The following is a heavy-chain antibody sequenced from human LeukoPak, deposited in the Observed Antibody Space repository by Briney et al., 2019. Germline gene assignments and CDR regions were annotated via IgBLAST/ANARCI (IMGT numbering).Heavy chain of an antibody. V-gene: IGHV4-39*07. J-gene: IGHJ4*02. CDR3: ARDGGTVTTWGEFDY. CDR1: GGSISSSSYY. Sequence: SETLSLTCTVSGGSISSSSYYWGWIRQPPGKGLEWIGSIYYSGSTYYNPSLKSRVTISVDTSKNQFSLKLSSVTAADTAVYYCARDGGTVTTWGEFDYWGQGTLVTVSS. D-gene: IGHD4-17*01. CDR2: IYYSGST.